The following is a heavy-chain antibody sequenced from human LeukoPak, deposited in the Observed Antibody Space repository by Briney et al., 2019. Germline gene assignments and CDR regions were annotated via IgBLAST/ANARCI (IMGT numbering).Heavy chain of an antibody. CDR2: INGSGETI. V-gene: IGHV3-48*03. CDR1: SFTFSNYE. Sequence: GGSLRLSRAASSFTFSNYEMNWVRLAAGKGLEWVSYINGSGETIYYADSVKGRFTISRDNAKSSLYLQMNDLRVEDTALYYCAGTKHYDIYPACWSEGTLVTVYS. D-gene: IGHD3-9*01. CDR3: AGTKHYDIYPAC. J-gene: IGHJ4*02.